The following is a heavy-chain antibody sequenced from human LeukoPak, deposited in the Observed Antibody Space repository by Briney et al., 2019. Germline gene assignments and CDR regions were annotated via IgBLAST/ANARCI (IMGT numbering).Heavy chain of an antibody. D-gene: IGHD3-22*01. J-gene: IGHJ4*02. CDR2: LGSKGRST. CDR3: ARNLATVIGVEEGDY. Sequence: QPGGSLRLPCTVSGFTFISSAMNWVRQAPGEGAEGGSMLGSKGRSTYYAHYVQGLFTVSRDNSKNTLYLQMNSLGAEDTAVYYCARNLATVIGVEEGDYWGQGTRVTVSS. CDR1: GFTFISSA. V-gene: IGHV3-23*01.